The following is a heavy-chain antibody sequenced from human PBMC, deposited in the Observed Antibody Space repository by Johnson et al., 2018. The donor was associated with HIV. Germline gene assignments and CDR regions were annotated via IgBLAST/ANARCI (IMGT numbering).Heavy chain of an antibody. V-gene: IGHV3-33*06. Sequence: QVQLVESGGGLVQPGGSLRLSCAASGFTFSSYWMHWVSQAPGKGLEWVAVIWYDGSNKYYADSVKGRFTISRDNSKNTLYLQMNSLRAEDTAVYYCAKEQLLRAFDIWGQGTMVTVSS. D-gene: IGHD2-15*01. CDR1: GFTFSSYW. J-gene: IGHJ3*02. CDR3: AKEQLLRAFDI. CDR2: IWYDGSNK.